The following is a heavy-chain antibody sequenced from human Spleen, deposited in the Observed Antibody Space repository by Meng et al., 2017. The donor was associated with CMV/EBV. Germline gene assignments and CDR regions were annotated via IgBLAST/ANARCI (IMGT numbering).Heavy chain of an antibody. D-gene: IGHD1-26*01. CDR3: AKGVGGTYHDDDFDM. Sequence: GESLKISCAASGFSFSDYAMTWVRQAPGTGLEWVSSISSGSGTAFYADSEKVRFTISRDNSKNKMDLQMNCLRAEDTAVYYGAKGVGGTYHDDDFDMWGLGTMVTVSS. CDR1: GFSFSDYA. CDR2: ISSGSGTA. J-gene: IGHJ3*02. V-gene: IGHV3-23*01.